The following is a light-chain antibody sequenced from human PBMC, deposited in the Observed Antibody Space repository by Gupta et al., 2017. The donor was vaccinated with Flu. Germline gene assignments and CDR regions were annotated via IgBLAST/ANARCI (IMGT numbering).Light chain of an antibody. Sequence: QSVLTQPPSASGTPGPRVTISCSGSSSNIGSNTVSWYQQLPGTAPKLLIYSNNHRPSGVPGRFSGSKAGTSASLAISGLQSEDEADYYCAAWDVSLKGIFGTGTKVTVV. V-gene: IGLV1-44*01. J-gene: IGLJ1*01. CDR3: AAWDVSLKGI. CDR1: SSNIGSNT. CDR2: SNN.